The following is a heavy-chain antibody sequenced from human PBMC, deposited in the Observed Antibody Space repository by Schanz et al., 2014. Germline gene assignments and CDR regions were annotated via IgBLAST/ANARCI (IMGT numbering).Heavy chain of an antibody. D-gene: IGHD2-8*02. CDR2: MYHSGSS. V-gene: IGHV4-59*11. J-gene: IGHJ4*02. CDR1: GGSISSHF. CDR3: ARVGGGILTSWYSLDS. Sequence: QVQLQESGPGLVKPSETLSLTCTVSGGSISSHFWSWIRQPPGEGLEWIGYMYHSGSSNYNPSLKSRVTISVDTSKNQFSLKMTSLTAADTAVYFCARVGGGILTSWYSLDSWGQGTLVTVSS.